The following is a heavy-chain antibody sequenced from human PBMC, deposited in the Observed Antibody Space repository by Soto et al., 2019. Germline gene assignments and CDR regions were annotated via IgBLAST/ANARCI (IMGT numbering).Heavy chain of an antibody. CDR3: AISSTGNSPTHY. CDR1: GFTFSSYW. CDR2: INGDGSHT. D-gene: IGHD3-9*01. Sequence: SGGSLRLSCAASGFTFSSYWMHWVRQAPGKGLVWVSRINGDGSHTTYADSVKGRFTISIDNTKNTLFLQMNSLRAEDTALYYCAISSTGNSPTHYWGQAALVTVSS. J-gene: IGHJ4*02. V-gene: IGHV3-74*01.